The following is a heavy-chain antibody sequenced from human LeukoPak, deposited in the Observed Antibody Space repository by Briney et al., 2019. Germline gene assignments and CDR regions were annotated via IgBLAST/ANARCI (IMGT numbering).Heavy chain of an antibody. Sequence: GGSLRLSCAASGFTFSSYAMSWVRRAPGKGLEWVSAISGSGGSTYYADSVKGRFTISRDNSKNTLYLQMNSLRAEDTAVYYCAKDRYYYDSSGYYYLLDYWGQGTLVTVSS. CDR1: GFTFSSYA. CDR2: ISGSGGST. D-gene: IGHD3-22*01. V-gene: IGHV3-23*01. J-gene: IGHJ4*02. CDR3: AKDRYYYDSSGYYYLLDY.